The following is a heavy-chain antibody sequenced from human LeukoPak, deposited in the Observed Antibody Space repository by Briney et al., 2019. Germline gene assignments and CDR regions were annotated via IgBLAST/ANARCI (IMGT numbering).Heavy chain of an antibody. V-gene: IGHV3-53*01. CDR1: GFTVSSNY. CDR3: AREGGYCSGGSCYSWDAFDI. Sequence: GGSLRLSCAASGFTVSSNYMSWVRQAPGKGLEWVSVIYSGGSTYYADSVKGRFTISRDNSKNTLYLQMNSLRAEDTAVYYCAREGGYCSGGSCYSWDAFDIWGQGTMVTVSS. CDR2: IYSGGST. J-gene: IGHJ3*02. D-gene: IGHD2-15*01.